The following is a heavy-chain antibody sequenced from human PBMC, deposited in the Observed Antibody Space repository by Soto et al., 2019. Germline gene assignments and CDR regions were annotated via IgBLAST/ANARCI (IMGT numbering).Heavy chain of an antibody. Sequence: PGGSLRLSCAASGFTFSSYWMSWVRQAPGKGLEWVANIKQDGSEKYYVDSMKGRFTISRDNAKNSLYLQMNSLRAEDTAVYYCARLDGRWLQSPWGQGTLVTVSS. J-gene: IGHJ5*02. D-gene: IGHD4-4*01. CDR2: IKQDGSEK. V-gene: IGHV3-7*01. CDR1: GFTFSSYW. CDR3: ARLDGRWLQSP.